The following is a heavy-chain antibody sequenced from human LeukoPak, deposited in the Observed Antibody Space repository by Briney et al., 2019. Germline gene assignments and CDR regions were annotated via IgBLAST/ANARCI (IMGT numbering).Heavy chain of an antibody. CDR1: GYTFTSYA. V-gene: IGHV1-3*01. D-gene: IGHD5-12*01. CDR2: INAGNGNT. Sequence: ASVKVSCKASGYTFTSYAMHWVRQAPGQRLEWMGWINAGNGNTKYSQKFQGRVTITRDTSASTAYMELSSLRSEDTAVYYCAREEVATTVVIDYWGQGTLVTVSS. CDR3: AREEVATTVVIDY. J-gene: IGHJ4*02.